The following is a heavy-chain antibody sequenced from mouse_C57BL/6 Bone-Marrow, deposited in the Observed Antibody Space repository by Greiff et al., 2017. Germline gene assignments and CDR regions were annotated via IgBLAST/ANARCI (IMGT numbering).Heavy chain of an antibody. V-gene: IGHV1-39*01. CDR3: ARSSYFSFAY. J-gene: IGHJ3*01. CDR1: GSSFTDYN. CDR2: INPKYGTT. Sequence: VHVKQSGPELVKPGASVKISCKASGSSFTDYNMNWVQQSNGKSLEWIGVINPKYGTTSYNQQFKGKATLTVDQSSSTADMQLNSLTSEDSAVYYCARSSYFSFAYWGQGTLVTVSA. D-gene: IGHD6-2*01.